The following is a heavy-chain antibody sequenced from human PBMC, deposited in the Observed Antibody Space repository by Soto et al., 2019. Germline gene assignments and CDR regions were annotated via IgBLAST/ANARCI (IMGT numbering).Heavy chain of an antibody. V-gene: IGHV4-59*01. D-gene: IGHD3-22*01. CDR3: ARYYHDSMGFDP. CDR2: IYYSGST. CDR1: GGSISSYY. J-gene: IGHJ5*02. Sequence: QVQLQESGPGLVKPSETLSLTCTVSGGSISSYYWSWIRQPPGKGLEWIGYIYYSGSTNYNPSLKSRVTISVDTSKNQFSLKLSSVTAADTAVYYCARYYHDSMGFDPWGQGTLVTVSS.